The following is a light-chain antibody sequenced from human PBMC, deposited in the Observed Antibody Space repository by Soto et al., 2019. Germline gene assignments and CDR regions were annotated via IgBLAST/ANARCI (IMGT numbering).Light chain of an antibody. CDR3: QTWGTGIVI. V-gene: IGLV4-69*01. J-gene: IGLJ2*01. CDR2: LNSDGSH. Sequence: QSVLTQSPSASASLGASVKLTCVLSSGHSNYAVAWHQQQPEKGPRYLMRLNSDGSHNRGDGIPDRFSGSSSGTERYLTISRLQSEDEADYYCQTWGTGIVIFGGGTKLTVL. CDR1: SGHSNYA.